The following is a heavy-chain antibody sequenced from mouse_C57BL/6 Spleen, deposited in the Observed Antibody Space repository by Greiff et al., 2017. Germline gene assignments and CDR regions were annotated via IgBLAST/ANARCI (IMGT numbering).Heavy chain of an antibody. CDR1: GFTFTDYY. D-gene: IGHD2-4*01. CDR2: IRNNANGYTT. CDR3: ARFLYDYDGYYYALDY. J-gene: IGHJ4*01. Sequence: EVQLVESGGGLVQPGGSLSLSCAASGFTFTDYYMSWVRQPPGKALVWLGFIRNNANGYTTEYSASVKGRFTISIDNSPSILYLQMNALISEDSATYDCARFLYDYDGYYYALDYWGQITSVTVSS. V-gene: IGHV7-3*01.